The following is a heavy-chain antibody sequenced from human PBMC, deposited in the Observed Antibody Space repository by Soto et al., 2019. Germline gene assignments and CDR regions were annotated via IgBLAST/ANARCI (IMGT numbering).Heavy chain of an antibody. J-gene: IGHJ5*02. CDR2: IYYSGST. CDR3: ASLWRFYYGSGSYRFDP. D-gene: IGHD3-10*01. Sequence: SETLSLTCTVSGGSISSSSYYWGWIRQPPGKGLEWIGSIYYSGSTYYNPSLKSRVTISVDTSKNQFSLKLSSVTAADTAVYYCASLWRFYYGSGSYRFDPWGQGTLVTVSS. CDR1: GGSISSSSYY. V-gene: IGHV4-39*01.